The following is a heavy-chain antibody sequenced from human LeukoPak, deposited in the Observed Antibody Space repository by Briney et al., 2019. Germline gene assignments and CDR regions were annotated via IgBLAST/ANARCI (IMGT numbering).Heavy chain of an antibody. CDR2: VCCSGNN. V-gene: IGHV4-59*11. D-gene: IGHD2-2*01. J-gene: IGHJ3*02. CDR3: ATPYCSGISCLDVFNM. Sequence: SETLSLTCSVSGGSIGTHCWTWIRQPPGKGMEWIGHVCCSGNNKYNPSLESRVTISVDTSKNQLSLKLTYVTAADTAVYYCATPYCSGISCLDVFNMWGQGTRVTVSS. CDR1: GGSIGTHC.